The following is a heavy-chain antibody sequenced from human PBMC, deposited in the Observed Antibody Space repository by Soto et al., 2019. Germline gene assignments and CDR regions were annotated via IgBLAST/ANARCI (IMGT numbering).Heavy chain of an antibody. CDR1: GFTFSSYA. CDR3: AKAFRYYDSSGYPSDY. D-gene: IGHD3-22*01. J-gene: IGHJ4*02. V-gene: IGHV3-23*01. Sequence: EVQLLESGGGLVQPGGSLRLSCAASGFTFSSYAMSWVRQAPGKGLEWVSAISGSGGSTYYADSVKGRFTISRDNPKNTLYLQMNSLRAEDTAVYYCAKAFRYYDSSGYPSDYWGQGTLVTVSS. CDR2: ISGSGGST.